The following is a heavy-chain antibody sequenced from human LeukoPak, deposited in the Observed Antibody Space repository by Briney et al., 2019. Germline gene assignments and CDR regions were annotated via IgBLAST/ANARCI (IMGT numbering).Heavy chain of an antibody. CDR3: AKAILPGRGSAYYYMDV. CDR1: GFTFNNYA. Sequence: GGSQRLSCAASGFTFNNYAMTWVRQAPEKGLEWVSAISGSGGSTYYADSVKGRFTISRDNSKNTLYLQMNSLRAEDTAVYYCAKAILPGRGSAYYYMDVWGKGTTVTVSS. CDR2: ISGSGGST. V-gene: IGHV3-23*01. J-gene: IGHJ6*03. D-gene: IGHD3-10*01.